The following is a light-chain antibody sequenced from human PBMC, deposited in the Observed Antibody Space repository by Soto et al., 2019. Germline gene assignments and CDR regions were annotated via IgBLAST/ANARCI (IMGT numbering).Light chain of an antibody. V-gene: IGLV2-14*01. Sequence: QSALTQPASVSGSPGQSITISCNGTSSDIGASKYVSWYQQHPGKAPKLMIYEVSNRPSGISNRFSGSKSGNTASLTISGLQAEDESDYYCSSYTSDSVLFGGGTKLTVL. J-gene: IGLJ2*01. CDR2: EVS. CDR3: SSYTSDSVL. CDR1: SSDIGASKY.